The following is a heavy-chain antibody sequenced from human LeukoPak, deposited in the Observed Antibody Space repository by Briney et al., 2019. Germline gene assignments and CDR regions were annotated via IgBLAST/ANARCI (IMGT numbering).Heavy chain of an antibody. D-gene: IGHD4-23*01. CDR3: YGANAEH. CDR1: GFTFSSYW. Sequence: PGGSLRLSCAASGFTFSSYWMHWVRQAPGKGLVWVSGTNTDGSSTMYADSVKGRFTIARDNAKNTLYLQMNSLRAVDTAVYYRYGANAEHWGQGTLVTVSS. J-gene: IGHJ1*01. V-gene: IGHV3-74*03. CDR2: TNTDGSST.